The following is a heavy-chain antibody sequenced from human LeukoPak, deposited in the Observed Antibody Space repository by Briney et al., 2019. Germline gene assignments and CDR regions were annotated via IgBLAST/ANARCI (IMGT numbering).Heavy chain of an antibody. Sequence: GGSLRLSCAASGFTFTIYAMSWVRQAPGKGLEWVSTISDSGGSTYYADSVKGRFTISRDNSKNTLFLQMNSLRPDDTAVYYCAKRGHYSINWYHYFDYWGQGTLVTVSS. CDR2: ISDSGGST. D-gene: IGHD6-13*01. V-gene: IGHV3-23*01. CDR3: AKRGHYSINWYHYFDY. CDR1: GFTFTIYA. J-gene: IGHJ4*02.